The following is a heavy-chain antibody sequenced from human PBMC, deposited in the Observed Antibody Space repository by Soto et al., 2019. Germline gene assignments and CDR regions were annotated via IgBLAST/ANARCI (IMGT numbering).Heavy chain of an antibody. D-gene: IGHD1-26*01. CDR1: GGTFSSYA. Sequence: ASVKVSCKASGGTFSSYAISWVRQAPGQGLEWMGGIIPIFGTANYAQKFQGRVTITADESTSTAYMELSSLRSEDTAVYYCAIRDLGYNWFDPWGQGTLVTVS. V-gene: IGHV1-69*13. CDR3: AIRDLGYNWFDP. J-gene: IGHJ5*02. CDR2: IIPIFGTA.